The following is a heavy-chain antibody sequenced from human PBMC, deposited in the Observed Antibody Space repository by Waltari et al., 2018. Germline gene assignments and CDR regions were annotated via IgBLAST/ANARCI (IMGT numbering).Heavy chain of an antibody. V-gene: IGHV4-59*01. CDR3: ASYLCNRQLVRMGPCGDFDY. CDR2: IYYSGST. Sequence: QVQLQESGPGLVKPSETLSLTCTVSGGSISSYYWSWHRQPPGKGMEWIGDIYYSGSTTYNPSLKSRVTISVDTSKNQFSLKLSSVTTADTAVYYCASYLCNRQLVRMGPCGDFDYWGQGTLVTVSS. J-gene: IGHJ4*02. D-gene: IGHD6-13*01. CDR1: GGSISSYY.